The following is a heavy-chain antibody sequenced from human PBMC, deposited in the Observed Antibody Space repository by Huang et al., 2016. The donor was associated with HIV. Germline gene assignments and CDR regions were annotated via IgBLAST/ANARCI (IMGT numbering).Heavy chain of an antibody. CDR2: INNIGKT. D-gene: IGHD6-19*01. CDR3: AREKAADSAWYGVYYFDY. CDR1: GGSFSGYY. V-gene: IGHV4-34*01. J-gene: IGHJ4*02. Sequence: QVQLRQWGAGLVKPSEALSLTCAVYGGSFSGYYWTWIRQSTGKGLEWIGEINNIGKTNYQSSLKIRVTISKDTAKKQFSLQLTSVSAADTGVYFCAREKAADSAWYGVYYFDYWGEGALVTVTS.